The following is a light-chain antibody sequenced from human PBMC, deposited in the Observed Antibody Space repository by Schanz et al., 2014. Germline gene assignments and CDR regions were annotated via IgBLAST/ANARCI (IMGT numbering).Light chain of an antibody. Sequence: QSVLTQPPSASGTPGQRVTISCSGSSSNIGSTYVYWYQHLPGTAPKLLIYSNNVGPSGVPDRFSGSKSGTSASLAISGLQSEDEADYYCQSYDSRLSAWVFGGGTKLTVL. J-gene: IGLJ3*02. CDR2: SNN. CDR3: QSYDSRLSAWV. CDR1: SSNIGSTY. V-gene: IGLV1-47*02.